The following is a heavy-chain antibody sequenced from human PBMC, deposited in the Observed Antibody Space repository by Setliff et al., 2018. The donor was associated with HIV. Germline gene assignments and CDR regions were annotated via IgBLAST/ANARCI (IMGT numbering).Heavy chain of an antibody. CDR2: IYYSGST. Sequence: NPSETLSLTCTVSGGSITTSTFYWGWIRQPPGKGLEWIGSIYYSGSTYYNPSLKSRLTITQHTSKNHFSLSLSSVTAADTAVYYCARKFWMLTTLYFDSLGPGTLVTVSS. CDR3: ARKFWMLTTLYFDS. J-gene: IGHJ4*02. CDR1: GGSITTSTFY. D-gene: IGHD3-16*01. V-gene: IGHV4-39*02.